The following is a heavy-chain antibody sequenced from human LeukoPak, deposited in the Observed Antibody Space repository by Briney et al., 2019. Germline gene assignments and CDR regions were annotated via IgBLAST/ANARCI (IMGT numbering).Heavy chain of an antibody. Sequence: GKSLRLSCAASGFTFRSYAIHWVRQAPGKGLEWVAVISYDGSNKYYADSVKGRFTISRDNSKNTLYLQMNSLRAEDTAVYYCAKDYRYGSGSSRPSDYWGQGTLVTVSS. V-gene: IGHV3-30*04. CDR2: ISYDGSNK. J-gene: IGHJ4*02. CDR3: AKDYRYGSGSSRPSDY. CDR1: GFTFRSYA. D-gene: IGHD3-10*01.